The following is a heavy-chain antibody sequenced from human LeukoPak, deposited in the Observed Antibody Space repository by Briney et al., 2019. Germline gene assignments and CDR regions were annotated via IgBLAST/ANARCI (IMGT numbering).Heavy chain of an antibody. D-gene: IGHD3-16*01. V-gene: IGHV3-33*01. CDR1: GFSFSNYG. CDR3: ARDQALYFSYGDY. CDR2: IFYDGSNQ. J-gene: IGHJ4*02. Sequence: GRSLRLSCAASGFSFSNYGMHWVRQAPGKGLEWLAAIFYDGSNQHYADTVKGRFTISRDNSKNTLYLQVNSLTAEDKAVYYCARDQALYFSYGDYWGQGTLVTVSS.